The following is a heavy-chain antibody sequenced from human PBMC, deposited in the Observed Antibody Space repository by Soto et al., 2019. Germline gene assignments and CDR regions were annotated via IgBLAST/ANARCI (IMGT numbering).Heavy chain of an antibody. CDR2: IGTGGDT. D-gene: IGHD3-22*01. CDR3: AREDYYDSSGYPDS. V-gene: IGHV3-13*01. CDR1: GLTLSSYA. Sequence: PGGSLRLSCAASGLTLSSYALHWVRRAPGKGLEWVSAIGTGGDTYYADSVMGRFTISRDNAKKSLYLHMNSLIAEDMAVYYCAREDYYDSSGYPDSWGQGTLVTVSS. J-gene: IGHJ5*01.